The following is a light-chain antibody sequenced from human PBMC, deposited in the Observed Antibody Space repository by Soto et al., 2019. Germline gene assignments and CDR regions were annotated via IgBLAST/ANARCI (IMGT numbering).Light chain of an antibody. CDR3: QQYNNWPFT. V-gene: IGKV3-15*01. CDR1: QSVSSD. J-gene: IGKJ5*01. Sequence: EILMTQSPATLSVSPWEIATLSCRASQSVSSDLAWYQQKPGQAPRLLIYYTSTRATGFPARFSGGGSGTEFTLTISSLQSEDFAVYYCQQYNNWPFTFGQGTRLEI. CDR2: YTS.